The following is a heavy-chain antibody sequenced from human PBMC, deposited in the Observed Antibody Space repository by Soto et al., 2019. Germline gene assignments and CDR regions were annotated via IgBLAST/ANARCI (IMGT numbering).Heavy chain of an antibody. D-gene: IGHD6-13*01. CDR2: IYHSGST. CDR1: GGSLVSYY. J-gene: IGHJ4*02. Sequence: TLSLTCTFSGGSLVSYYWSWILQPPGKGLEWIATIYHSGSTYYNPSLQSRATISVDTSKNQFSLKLFSVTAADTALYSGAIHGGSRWSFDAWGQGALVTVAS. V-gene: IGHV4-59*04. CDR3: AIHGGSRWSFDA.